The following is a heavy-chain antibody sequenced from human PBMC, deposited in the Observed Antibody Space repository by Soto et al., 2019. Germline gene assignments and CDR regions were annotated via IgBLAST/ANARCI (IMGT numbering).Heavy chain of an antibody. V-gene: IGHV3-23*01. CDR2: ISGGDGSP. Sequence: PGGSLRLSCVASGFTFISHAMTWVRQAPGKGLEWVSAISGGDGSPSYADSVKGRFTISRDNSKNTLYLHMNSLRADDTAAYYCAKWHTYNYDSLAFSGFDCWGQGTQVTVSS. CDR3: AKWHTYNYDSLAFSGFDC. J-gene: IGHJ4*02. CDR1: GFTFISHA. D-gene: IGHD3-16*01.